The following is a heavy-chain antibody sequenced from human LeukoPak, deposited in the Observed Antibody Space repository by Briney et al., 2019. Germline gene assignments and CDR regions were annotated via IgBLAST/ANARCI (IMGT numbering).Heavy chain of an antibody. CDR3: AKAGEYYYDSSGYSDY. V-gene: IGHV1-18*01. J-gene: IGHJ4*02. CDR1: GYTFTSYV. CDR2: ISAYNGNT. D-gene: IGHD3-22*01. Sequence: ASVKVSCKASGYTFTSYVISWVRQAPGQGLEWMGWISAYNGNTYYSQNLQGRVTMTTDTSTSTAYMELRSLTSDDTAVYYCAKAGEYYYDSSGYSDYWGQGTLVTVSS.